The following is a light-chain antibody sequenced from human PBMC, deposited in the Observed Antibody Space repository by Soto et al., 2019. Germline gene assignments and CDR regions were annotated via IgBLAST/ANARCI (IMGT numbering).Light chain of an antibody. J-gene: IGLJ1*01. V-gene: IGLV1-47*02. CDR3: AAWDDNLNAYV. CDR1: TSNIGTFY. CDR2: IGD. Sequence: QSGLTQPPSASSTPGQTVTIPCSGSTSNIGTFYVYWYQHLPGTAPKLLIYIGDQRASGVSDRFSGSKSGTSASLAISGLRSDDEADYYCAAWDDNLNAYVFGSGTKVTVL.